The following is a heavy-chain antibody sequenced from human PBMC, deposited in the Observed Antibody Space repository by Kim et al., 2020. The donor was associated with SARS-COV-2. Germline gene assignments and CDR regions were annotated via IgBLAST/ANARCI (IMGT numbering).Heavy chain of an antibody. D-gene: IGHD4-17*01. Sequence: GGSLRLSCAASGFTFDDYGMSWVRQAPGKGLEWVSGINWNGGSTGYADSVKGRFTISRDNAKNSLYLQMNSLRAEDTALYYCARAYVDYGDYYFDYWGQGTLVTVSS. CDR1: GFTFDDYG. CDR2: INWNGGST. CDR3: ARAYVDYGDYYFDY. V-gene: IGHV3-20*04. J-gene: IGHJ4*02.